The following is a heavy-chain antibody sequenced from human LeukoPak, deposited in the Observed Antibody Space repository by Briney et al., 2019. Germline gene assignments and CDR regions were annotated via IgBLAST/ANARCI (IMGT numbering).Heavy chain of an antibody. CDR2: VSVSGGTT. CDR3: AKAGISTYYYDH. D-gene: IGHD3-22*01. V-gene: IGHV3-23*01. Sequence: GGSLTLSCAASGFTFNSYAMGWVRQAPGKGLEWVSGVSVSGGTTYYADSVKGRFTISRDNSKNSVYLQTNSLRAEDTAAYFCAKAGISTYYYDHWGQGTLVTVSS. J-gene: IGHJ5*02. CDR1: GFTFNSYA.